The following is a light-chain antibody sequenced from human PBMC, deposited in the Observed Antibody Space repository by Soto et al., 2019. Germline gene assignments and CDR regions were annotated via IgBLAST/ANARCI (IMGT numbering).Light chain of an antibody. V-gene: IGKV1-17*01. CDR1: QSIRSD. CDR3: LQHNRYPYT. J-gene: IGKJ2*01. CDR2: AAS. Sequence: DIQMTQSPSSLSASVGDRVTITGRASQSIRSDLGWYQQKPGKAPKRLIYAASSLQSGVPSRFSGSGSGTEFTLTISSLQPEDFATYYCLQHNRYPYTFGQGTKLEIK.